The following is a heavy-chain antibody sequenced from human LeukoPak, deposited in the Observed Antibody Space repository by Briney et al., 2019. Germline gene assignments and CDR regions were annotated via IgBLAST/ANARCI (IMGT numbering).Heavy chain of an antibody. V-gene: IGHV1-8*01. J-gene: IGHJ5*02. D-gene: IGHD3-10*01. CDR3: ARSMTDYYYGSGSYSGIDP. CDR1: RYTFTSYD. CDR2: MNPNSGNT. Sequence: ASVKVSCKASRYTFTSYDINWVRQATGQGLEWLGGMNPNSGNTGYAQKFQGRVTMTRNTSISTAYMELRRLRSEDTAVYYCARSMTDYYYGSGSYSGIDPWGQGTLVTVSS.